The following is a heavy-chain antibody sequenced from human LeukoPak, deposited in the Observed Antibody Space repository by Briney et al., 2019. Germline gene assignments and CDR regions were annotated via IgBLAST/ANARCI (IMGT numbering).Heavy chain of an antibody. V-gene: IGHV1-8*01. D-gene: IGHD3-10*01. CDR1: GYTFTTYD. Sequence: ASVKVSCKASGYTFTTYDFNWVRQATGQGLEWMGWMNPNSGNTGYAQKFQGRVTLTRNTSISTAYMELSSLRSEDTAVYYCARMVRGVLYYFDYWGQGTLVTVSS. CDR3: ARMVRGVLYYFDY. J-gene: IGHJ4*02. CDR2: MNPNSGNT.